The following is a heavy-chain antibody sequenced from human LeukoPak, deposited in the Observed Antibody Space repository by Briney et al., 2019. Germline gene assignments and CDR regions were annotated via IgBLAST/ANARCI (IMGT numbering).Heavy chain of an antibody. D-gene: IGHD3-22*01. CDR1: GYSFISYG. Sequence: ASVKVSCKAPGYSFISYGISWVRQAPGQGLEWMGWISSYNDNTNYAQKFQGRVTLTTDTSTSTAYMELRSLRSDDTAVYYCARQYYYDSSGLPDYWGQGTLVTVSS. CDR2: ISSYNDNT. V-gene: IGHV1-18*01. J-gene: IGHJ4*02. CDR3: ARQYYYDSSGLPDY.